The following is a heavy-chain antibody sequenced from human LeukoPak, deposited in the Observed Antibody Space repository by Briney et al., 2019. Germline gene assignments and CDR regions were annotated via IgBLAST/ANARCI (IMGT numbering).Heavy chain of an antibody. CDR1: GYIFTTYD. Sequence: GASVKVSCKASGYIFTTYDINWVRQATGQGLEWMGWMNPNSGNTGYAQNFQGRVTMTRNTSISTAYMELSSLRSEDTAVYYRAADPGYSSSWQRDYWGQGTLVTVSS. CDR3: AADPGYSSSWQRDY. D-gene: IGHD6-13*01. J-gene: IGHJ4*02. V-gene: IGHV1-8*01. CDR2: MNPNSGNT.